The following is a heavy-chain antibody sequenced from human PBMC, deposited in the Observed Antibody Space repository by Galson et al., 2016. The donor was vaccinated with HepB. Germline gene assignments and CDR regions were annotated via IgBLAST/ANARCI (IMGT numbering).Heavy chain of an antibody. V-gene: IGHV4-59*01. CDR2: IYYSGST. CDR3: ARDNWSVLRAFDF. J-gene: IGHJ3*01. CDR1: GGSISHYY. D-gene: IGHD3-3*01. Sequence: SETLSLTCTVSGGSISHYYWNWIRQSPGKGPEWIGFIYYSGSTGYNPPLRSRVTISVDTAKNQFSLKLSSVTAADTAVYYCARDNWSVLRAFDFWGQGTMVAVSS.